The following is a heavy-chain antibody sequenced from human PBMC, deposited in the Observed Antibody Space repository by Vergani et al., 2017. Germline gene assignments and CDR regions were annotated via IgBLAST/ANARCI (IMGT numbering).Heavy chain of an antibody. CDR3: ARGPGCSSTGCYRGGIDAFDI. Sequence: VQLVESGGGLVQPGGSLRLSCTASGFTFSNYWMQWVRQAPGKGLMWVSRINRDGASTSYADSVKGRFTISRDNSKNTLYLQMNSLRAEDTAVYYCARGPGCSSTGCYRGGIDAFDIWGEGTMVTVSS. CDR1: GFTFSNYW. CDR2: INRDGAST. V-gene: IGHV3-74*01. J-gene: IGHJ3*02. D-gene: IGHD2-2*01.